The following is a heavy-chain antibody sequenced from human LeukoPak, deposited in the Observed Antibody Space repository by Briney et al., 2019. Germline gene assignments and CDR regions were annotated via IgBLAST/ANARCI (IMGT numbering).Heavy chain of an antibody. CDR3: ARAIRPGADY. CDR2: INHSGST. V-gene: IGHV4-34*01. Sequence: SSETLSLTCAVYGGSFSGYYWSWIRQPPGKGLEWIGEINHSGSTNYNPSLKSRVTISVDTSKNQFSLKLSSVTAADTAVYYCARAIRPGADYWGQGTLVTVSS. J-gene: IGHJ4*02. D-gene: IGHD4-17*01. CDR1: GGSFSGYY.